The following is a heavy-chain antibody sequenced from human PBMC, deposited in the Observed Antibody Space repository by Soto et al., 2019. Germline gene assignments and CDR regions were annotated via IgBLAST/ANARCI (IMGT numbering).Heavy chain of an antibody. J-gene: IGHJ4*02. CDR2: ISSSSNTI. D-gene: IGHD2-21*02. V-gene: IGHV3-48*01. Sequence: EVQLVEPGGGLVQPGGSLRLSCAASGFIFSNYNMHWVRQAPGKGLERVSYISSSSNTIYYADSVKGRFTISRDNAKNSLYLQMNSLRAEDTAVYYCARPSCGGDCYSPVYWGQGTLVTVSS. CDR3: ARPSCGGDCYSPVY. CDR1: GFIFSNYN.